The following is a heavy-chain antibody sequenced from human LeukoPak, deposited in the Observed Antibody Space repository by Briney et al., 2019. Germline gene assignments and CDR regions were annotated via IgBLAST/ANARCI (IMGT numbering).Heavy chain of an antibody. CDR1: GGSISSSSYY. V-gene: IGHV4-39*07. CDR3: ARGGIWFDP. J-gene: IGHJ5*02. D-gene: IGHD3-3*02. CDR2: IYYSGST. Sequence: SETLSLTCTVSGGSISSSSYYWGWIRQPPGKGLEWLGSIYYSGSTYSNPSLKERVTITVDTSKYQSSLKLSSVTAADTAVYFCARGGIWFDPWGQGTLATVSS.